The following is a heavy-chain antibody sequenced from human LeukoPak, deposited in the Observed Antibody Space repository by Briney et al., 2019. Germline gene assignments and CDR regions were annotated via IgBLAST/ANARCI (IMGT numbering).Heavy chain of an antibody. V-gene: IGHV3-48*01. CDR1: GFTFSSYS. J-gene: IGHJ4*02. CDR3: ARVSTMVRGVLDY. CDR2: ISSSSSTI. Sequence: PGGSLRLSCAASGFTFSSYSMNWVRQAPGKGLEWVSYISSSSSTIYYADSVKGRFTISRDNAKNSLYLQMSSLRAEDTAVYYCARVSTMVRGVLDYWGQGTLVTVSS. D-gene: IGHD3-10*01.